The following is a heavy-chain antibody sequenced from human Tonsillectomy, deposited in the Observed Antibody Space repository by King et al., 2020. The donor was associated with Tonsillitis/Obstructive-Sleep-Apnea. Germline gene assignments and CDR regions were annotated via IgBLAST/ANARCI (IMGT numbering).Heavy chain of an antibody. D-gene: IGHD6-13*01. V-gene: IGHV3-11*06. CDR1: GFTLIDYY. Sequence: VQLVESGGGLVKPGGSLRLSCAASGFTLIDYYMTWIRQAPGKGLDWVSYISSRISYTNYADSVKGRFTISRDNAKNSLYLQMNSLRDEDTAIYYCARVSDSSSWRFDSWGQGTLVTVSS. J-gene: IGHJ4*02. CDR2: ISSRISYT. CDR3: ARVSDSSSWRFDS.